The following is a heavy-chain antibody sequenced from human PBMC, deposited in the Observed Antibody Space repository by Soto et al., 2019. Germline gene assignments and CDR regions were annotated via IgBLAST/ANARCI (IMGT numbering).Heavy chain of an antibody. J-gene: IGHJ5*02. CDR1: GYTFTSYY. D-gene: IGHD4-4*01. Sequence: ASVKVSCKASGYTFTSYYMHWVRQAPGQGLEWMGIINPSGGSTSYAQKFQGRVTMTRDTSTSTVYMELSSLRSEDTAVYYCARGRLIYSNSGNCFHPPRQGTLVTLSS. CDR3: ARGRLIYSNSGNCFHP. CDR2: INPSGGST. V-gene: IGHV1-46*01.